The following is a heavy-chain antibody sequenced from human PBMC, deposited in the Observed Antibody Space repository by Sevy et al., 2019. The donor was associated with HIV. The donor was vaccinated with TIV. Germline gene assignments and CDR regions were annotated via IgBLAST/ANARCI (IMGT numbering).Heavy chain of an antibody. Sequence: ASVKVSCKASGYTFTNYGLSWVRQAPGQGLEWMGWINPYNRNTNYAQKFQDRVTMTTDTSTGIGYMELRSLRSDDTAVYYCARAEYLLNYGGDCSNDYWGQGSLVTVSS. D-gene: IGHD2-21*02. CDR2: INPYNRNT. V-gene: IGHV1-18*04. CDR3: ARAEYLLNYGGDCSNDY. J-gene: IGHJ4*02. CDR1: GYTFTNYG.